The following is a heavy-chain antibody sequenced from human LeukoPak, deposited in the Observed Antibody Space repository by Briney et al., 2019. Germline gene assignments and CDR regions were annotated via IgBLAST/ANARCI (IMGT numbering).Heavy chain of an antibody. CDR1: GGTFSSYA. Sequence: SVKVSCKASGGTFSSYAISWVRQAPGQGLEWMGGIIPIFGTANYAQKFQGRVTITTDESTSTAYMELSSLRSEDTAVYYCAKDVEMSTMPSFWAFDIWGQGTMVTVSS. J-gene: IGHJ3*02. CDR3: AKDVEMSTMPSFWAFDI. V-gene: IGHV1-69*05. CDR2: IIPIFGTA. D-gene: IGHD5-24*01.